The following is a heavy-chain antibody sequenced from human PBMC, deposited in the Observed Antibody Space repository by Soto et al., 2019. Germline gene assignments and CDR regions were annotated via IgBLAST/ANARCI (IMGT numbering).Heavy chain of an antibody. J-gene: IGHJ6*02. CDR2: IKSKTDGGTT. CDR1: GFTFSNAS. CDR3: TTPYCISTSCYVSASYGMDV. V-gene: IGHV3-15*07. D-gene: IGHD2-2*01. Sequence: GGSLRLSCAASGFTFSNASMNWVRQAPGKGLEWVGRIKSKTDGGTTDYAAPVKGRFTISRDDSKNTLYLQMNSLKTEDTAVYYCTTPYCISTSCYVSASYGMDVWGQGTTVTVSS.